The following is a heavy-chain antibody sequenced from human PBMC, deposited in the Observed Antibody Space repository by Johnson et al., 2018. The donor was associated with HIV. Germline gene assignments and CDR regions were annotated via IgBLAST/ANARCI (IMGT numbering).Heavy chain of an antibody. CDR1: GFTFDDYA. D-gene: IGHD1-26*01. J-gene: IGHJ3*02. V-gene: IGHV3-9*01. CDR3: ARDRIVGADYDAFDI. Sequence: EVQLVESGGGLEQPGRSLRLSCEASGFTFDDYAMHWVRQAPGKGLEWVSGIDWTGASTYYANSVKGRFTISRDNSKNTLYLQMNSLRAEDTAVYHCARDRIVGADYDAFDIWGQGTMVTVSS. CDR2: IDWTGAST.